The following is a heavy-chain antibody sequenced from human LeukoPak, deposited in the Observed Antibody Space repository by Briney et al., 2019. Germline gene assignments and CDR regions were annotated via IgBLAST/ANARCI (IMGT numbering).Heavy chain of an antibody. J-gene: IGHJ4*02. D-gene: IGHD6-13*01. Sequence: GGSLRLSCAASGFTLSAYGMHWVRQAPGKGLEWVAFIWYDGSDKLYADSVKGRFTISRDNSKNTVYLQVNSLRAGDTALYYCARDEKPYTGSWLFDYWGQGTLVTVSS. CDR1: GFTLSAYG. CDR3: ARDEKPYTGSWLFDY. CDR2: IWYDGSDK. V-gene: IGHV3-33*01.